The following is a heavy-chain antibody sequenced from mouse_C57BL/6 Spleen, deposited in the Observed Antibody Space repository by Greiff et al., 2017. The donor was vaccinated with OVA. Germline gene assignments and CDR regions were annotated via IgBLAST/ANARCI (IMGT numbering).Heavy chain of an antibody. J-gene: IGHJ2*01. D-gene: IGHD1-1*01. CDR3: AKHSPITTVVATNYFDY. CDR2: IRGGGST. V-gene: IGHV2-9*01. CDR1: GFSLTSYG. Sequence: VMLVESGPGLVAPSQSLSITCTVSGFSLTSYGVDWVRQPPGKGLEWLGVIRGGGSTNYNSDPMSRLSTSKDNSKNQVFLKMNSLQTDDTAVYYCAKHSPITTVVATNYFDYWGKGTTLTVSS.